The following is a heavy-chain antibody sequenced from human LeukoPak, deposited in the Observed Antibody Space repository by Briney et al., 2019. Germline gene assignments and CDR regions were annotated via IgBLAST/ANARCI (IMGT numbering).Heavy chain of an antibody. CDR2: IYYSGST. J-gene: IGHJ5*02. V-gene: IGHV4-39*07. CDR1: GGSISSSSYY. Sequence: SETLSLTCTVSGGSISSSSYYWGWLRQPPGTGLEGIGSIYYSGSTYYNPSLKSRVTISVDTSKNQFSLQLNSVTPEDTAVYYCARDQGIVATIGFDPWGQGTLVTVSS. D-gene: IGHD5-12*01. CDR3: ARDQGIVATIGFDP.